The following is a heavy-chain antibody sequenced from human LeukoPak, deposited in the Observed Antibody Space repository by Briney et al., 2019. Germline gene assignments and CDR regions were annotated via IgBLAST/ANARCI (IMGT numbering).Heavy chain of an antibody. V-gene: IGHV3-48*03. J-gene: IGHJ6*03. CDR3: ARVLSENYYYYYYMDV. CDR1: GFTFSSYE. Sequence: GGSLRLSCAASGFTFSSYEMNWVRQAPGKGLEWVSYISSSGSTIYYADSVKGRFTISRDNAKNSLYLQMNSLRAEVTAVYYCARVLSENYYYYYYMDVWGKGTTVTVSS. CDR2: ISSSGSTI.